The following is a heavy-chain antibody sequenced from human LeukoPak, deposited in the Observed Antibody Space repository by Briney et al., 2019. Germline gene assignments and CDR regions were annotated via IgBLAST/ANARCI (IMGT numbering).Heavy chain of an antibody. D-gene: IGHD6-13*01. CDR3: ARGNLFYSSSWYEDAFDI. J-gene: IGHJ3*02. CDR2: MNPNSGNT. Sequence: GASVKVSCKASGYTFTSYDINWVRQATGQGLEGMGWMNPNSGNTGYAQKFQGRVTMTRNTSISTAYMELSSLRSEDTAVYYCARGNLFYSSSWYEDAFDIWGQGTMVTVSS. V-gene: IGHV1-8*01. CDR1: GYTFTSYD.